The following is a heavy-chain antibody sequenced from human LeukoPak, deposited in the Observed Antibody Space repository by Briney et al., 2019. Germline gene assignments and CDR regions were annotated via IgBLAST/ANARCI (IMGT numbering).Heavy chain of an antibody. CDR3: AKVATETAMVTGGFDY. J-gene: IGHJ4*02. V-gene: IGHV3-30*02. CDR2: IRNDGSDK. CDR1: GFTFSSYG. D-gene: IGHD5-18*01. Sequence: GGSLTLSCAASGFTFSSYGIHWVRQAPGKGLDWVAFIRNDGSDKYYGDSVKGRFTISRDNSKNTVYLQMNSLKSEDTSVYFCAKVATETAMVTGGFDYWGQGTLVTVSS.